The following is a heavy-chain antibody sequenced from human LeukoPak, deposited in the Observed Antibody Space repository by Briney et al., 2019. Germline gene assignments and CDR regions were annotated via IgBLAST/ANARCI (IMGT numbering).Heavy chain of an antibody. CDR3: ARDGRDNSGYETGAFDI. CDR1: GDSISSHY. CDR2: LYSSEST. V-gene: IGHV4-4*07. Sequence: SETLSLTCTVSGDSISSHYWSWIRQPAGKGLERIGRLYSSESTNFNPSLKSRGTISVDKSKNQFSLKLSSVTAADTAVYYCARDGRDNSGYETGAFDIWGQGTMVIVSS. J-gene: IGHJ3*02. D-gene: IGHD5-12*01.